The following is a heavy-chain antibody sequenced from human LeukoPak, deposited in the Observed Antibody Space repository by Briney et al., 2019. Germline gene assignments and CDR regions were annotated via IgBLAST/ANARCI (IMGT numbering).Heavy chain of an antibody. Sequence: SVKVSCKASGGTFSSYAISWVRQAPGEGLEWMGGTIPIFGTANYAQKFQGRVTITTDESTSTAYMELSSLRSEDTAVYYCARGVLRFLEWSSPSRTSWFDPWGQGTLVTVSS. CDR3: ARGVLRFLEWSSPSRTSWFDP. J-gene: IGHJ5*02. CDR1: GGTFSSYA. CDR2: TIPIFGTA. D-gene: IGHD3-3*01. V-gene: IGHV1-69*05.